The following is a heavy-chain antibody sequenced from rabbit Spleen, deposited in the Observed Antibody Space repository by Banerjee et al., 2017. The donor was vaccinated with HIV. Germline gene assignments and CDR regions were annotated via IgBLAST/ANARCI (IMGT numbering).Heavy chain of an antibody. J-gene: IGHJ4*01. Sequence: QSLEESGGDLVKPGASLTLTCKASGFDFSSGDYMCWVRQAPGKGPEWVACIYNGNGNTYYANWAKGRFTVSKTSSTTVTLQMTSLTAADTATYFCARAPYDDGSAFNLWGPGTLVTVS. CDR1: GFDFSSGDY. V-gene: IGHV1S40*01. CDR3: ARAPYDDGSAFNL. CDR2: IYNGNGNT. D-gene: IGHD2-1*01.